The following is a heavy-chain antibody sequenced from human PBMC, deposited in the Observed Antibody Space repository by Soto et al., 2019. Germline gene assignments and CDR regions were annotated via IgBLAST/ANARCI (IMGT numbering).Heavy chain of an antibody. CDR3: ARAGPYDFWSGYPFEF. CDR2: IYYTGTT. CDR1: GGSISTSGYY. V-gene: IGHV4-31*03. D-gene: IGHD3-3*01. J-gene: IGHJ4*02. Sequence: QVQLQESGPGLVKPSQTLSLTCTVSGGSISTSGYYWSWVRQHPGKGLEWIGYIYYTGTTYYNPSLKSRVSISVDTSNNQFSLKLSSVTAADTAVYYCARAGPYDFWSGYPFEFWGQGTLVTVSS.